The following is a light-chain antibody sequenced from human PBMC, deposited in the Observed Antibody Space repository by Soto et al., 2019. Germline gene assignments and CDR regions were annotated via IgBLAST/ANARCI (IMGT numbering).Light chain of an antibody. J-gene: IGKJ2*01. CDR2: AAS. CDR3: QQDYSSPST. V-gene: IGKV1-39*01. Sequence: DLQLTQSPSSLSASIGDRVSITCRASQSVTSTLTWYQQKFGETPKLLMYAASNLQGGVPSRFSGSGSGTDFTLTNSSLQPEDGATDDGQQDYSSPSTFGQGTKVEV. CDR1: QSVTST.